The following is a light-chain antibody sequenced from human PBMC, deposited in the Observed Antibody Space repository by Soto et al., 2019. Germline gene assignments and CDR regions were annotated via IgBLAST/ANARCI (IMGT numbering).Light chain of an antibody. V-gene: IGKV3-20*01. Sequence: ELVLTQSPDTLSLSPGERATLSCRASQSVSSSYLAWYQQQPGQAPRLLIYGASSRATGVPDRFSGSGSGTDFTLTISRLAPEDFAVYYCQQYETFGPGTKVEIK. CDR2: GAS. J-gene: IGKJ3*01. CDR1: QSVSSSY. CDR3: QQYET.